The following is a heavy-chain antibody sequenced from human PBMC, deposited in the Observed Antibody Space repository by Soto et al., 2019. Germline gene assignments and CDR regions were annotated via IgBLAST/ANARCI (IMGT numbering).Heavy chain of an antibody. CDR1: GFPFSSTD. CDR3: VKNSGWFNT. V-gene: IGHV3-23*01. D-gene: IGHD3-10*01. CDR2: ILDTGTTV. Sequence: GGSLRLSCAASGFPFSSTDMSWVRQAPGKGLEWVSTILDTGTTVFYADSVKGRFTVSRDNSNNSLYVQMNNLRADDTAVYYCVKNSGWFNTWGQGALVTVSS. J-gene: IGHJ5*02.